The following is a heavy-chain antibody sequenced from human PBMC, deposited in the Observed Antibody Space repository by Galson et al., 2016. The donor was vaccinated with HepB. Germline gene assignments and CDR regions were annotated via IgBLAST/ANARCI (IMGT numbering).Heavy chain of an antibody. V-gene: IGHV1-69*13. CDR1: GGIFSNYF. CDR2: IIPTLATP. J-gene: IGHJ4*02. Sequence: SVKVSCKASGGIFSNYFISWVRQAPGQGLEWMGGIIPTLATPTYEQNFQGRVTITADESTSTAYMELRNLKSDDTAMYFCASGLAGTADHWGQGTLVTVSS. CDR3: ASGLAGTADH. D-gene: IGHD6-19*01.